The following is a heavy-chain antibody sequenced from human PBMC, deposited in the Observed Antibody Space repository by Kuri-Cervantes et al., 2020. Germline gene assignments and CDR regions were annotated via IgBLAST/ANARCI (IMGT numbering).Heavy chain of an antibody. J-gene: IGHJ4*02. CDR3: ARHVGTPHYYYGSGSFDYYFDY. CDR1: VDSISSYF. V-gene: IGHV4-59*08. D-gene: IGHD3-10*01. CDR2: IYNNGST. Sequence: GSLRLSCTVSVDSISSYFWSWIRQPPGKGLEWIGYIYNNGSTNYNPSLKSRVTISADTSKNQFSLKLSSVTAADTAVYYCARHVGTPHYYYGSGSFDYYFDYWGQGTLVTVSS.